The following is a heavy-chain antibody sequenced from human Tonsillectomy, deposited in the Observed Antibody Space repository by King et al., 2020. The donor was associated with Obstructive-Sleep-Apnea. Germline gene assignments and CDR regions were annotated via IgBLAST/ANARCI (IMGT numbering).Heavy chain of an antibody. CDR2: ISTYNGNT. D-gene: IGHD4-17*01. Sequence: QLVQSGAEVKKPGASVKVSCKASGYTFMTYGITWVRQAPGQGLEWMGWISTYNGNTNYAQKVQDRVTMTTDTSTSTAYMELRSLSSDDTAVYYCARDHLGDYVEGYYYSYGMDVWGQGTTVTVSS. CDR1: GYTFMTYG. V-gene: IGHV1-18*01. J-gene: IGHJ6*02. CDR3: ARDHLGDYVEGYYYSYGMDV.